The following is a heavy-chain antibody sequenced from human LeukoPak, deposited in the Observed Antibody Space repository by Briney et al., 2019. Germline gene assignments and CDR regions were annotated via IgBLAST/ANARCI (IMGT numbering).Heavy chain of an antibody. CDR3: ATGGITFGGVIVNQPFDY. V-gene: IGHV3-23*01. Sequence: PGGSLRLSCAPCGLTFISYAMSGVAQAPGKGLDWVSAISGIGGSTYYADSVQGRFTISRDNSKTKLYLQMNSLRAQDTAVYYCATGGITFGGVIVNQPFDYWGQGTLVTVSS. J-gene: IGHJ4*02. CDR2: ISGIGGST. D-gene: IGHD3-16*02. CDR1: GLTFISYA.